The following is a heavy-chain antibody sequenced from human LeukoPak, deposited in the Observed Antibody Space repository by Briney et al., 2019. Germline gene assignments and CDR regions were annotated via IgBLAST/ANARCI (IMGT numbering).Heavy chain of an antibody. Sequence: GGSLRLSCAASGFTFSNYWMSWVRQAPGKGLEWVANINEDASKKYYVDSLKGRFTISRDNGKNSLFLQMDSLRAEDTAVYYCARVMGDYYASGAPRAFDIWGQGTMVTVSS. D-gene: IGHD3-22*01. CDR3: ARVMGDYYASGAPRAFDI. CDR2: INEDASKK. V-gene: IGHV3-7*02. J-gene: IGHJ3*02. CDR1: GFTFSNYW.